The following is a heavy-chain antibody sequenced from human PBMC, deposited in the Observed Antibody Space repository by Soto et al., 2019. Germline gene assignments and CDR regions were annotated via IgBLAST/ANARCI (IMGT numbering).Heavy chain of an antibody. J-gene: IGHJ6*03. D-gene: IGHD7-27*01. CDR2: IYYSGST. CDR1: GDSVSSSSYY. CDR3: ARDLSWGSNWYYYMDV. V-gene: IGHV4-39*02. Sequence: LSLTCPVSGDSVSSSSYYWDWIRQPPGKGLEWIASIYYSGSTYYKPSLKSRVTISVDTSKNQFSLRLSSVTAEDTAVYYCARDLSWGSNWYYYMDVWGKGTTVTVSS.